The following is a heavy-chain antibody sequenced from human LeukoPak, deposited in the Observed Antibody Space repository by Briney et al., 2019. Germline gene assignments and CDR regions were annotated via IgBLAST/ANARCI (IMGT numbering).Heavy chain of an antibody. J-gene: IGHJ4*02. D-gene: IGHD6-19*01. CDR3: ARGGSRYSSGWRFDD. V-gene: IGHV3-30-3*01. Sequence: GGSLSLSCAASGFTFSNYAMHWVRQAPGKGLEWVAVISYDGNNKYYADSVKGRFTISRDNSKNTLYLQMNSLRAEDTAVYYCARGGSRYSSGWRFDDWGQGTLVTVSS. CDR1: GFTFSNYA. CDR2: ISYDGNNK.